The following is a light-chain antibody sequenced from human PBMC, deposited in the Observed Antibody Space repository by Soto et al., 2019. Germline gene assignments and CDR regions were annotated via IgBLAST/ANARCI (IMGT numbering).Light chain of an antibody. CDR3: QQLWTYPLT. J-gene: IGKJ4*01. CDR2: AAS. V-gene: IGKV1-9*01. Sequence: DTQLTQSPSFLSASVGDRVTITCRASQDVSRSLGWYQQKAGNAPKLLISAASTLHSGVPSRFSGSGSDTDFTLTISNLQPEDFATYYCQQLWTYPLTFGGGTKVEIK. CDR1: QDVSRS.